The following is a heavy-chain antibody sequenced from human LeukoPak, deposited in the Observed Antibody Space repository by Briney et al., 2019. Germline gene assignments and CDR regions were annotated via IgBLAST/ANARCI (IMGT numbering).Heavy chain of an antibody. D-gene: IGHD2-21*02. CDR1: GGSFSGYY. CDR3: ARDGGDGYGDY. Sequence: SETLFLTCAVYGGSFSGYYWSWIRQPPGKGLEWIGEINHSGSTNYNPSLKSRVTISVDTSKNQFSLKLSSVTAADTAVYYCARDGGDGYGDYWGQGTLVTVSS. CDR2: INHSGST. V-gene: IGHV4-34*01. J-gene: IGHJ4*02.